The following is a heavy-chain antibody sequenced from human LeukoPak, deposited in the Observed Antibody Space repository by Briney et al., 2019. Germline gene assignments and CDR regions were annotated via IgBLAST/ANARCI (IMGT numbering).Heavy chain of an antibody. CDR1: GGSISSSSYY. V-gene: IGHV4-39*07. CDR3: ARVPAGYYGSGSQAAPPV. Sequence: PSETLSLTCTVSGGSISSSSYYWGWIRQPPGKGLEWIGSIYYSGSTYYNPSLKSRVTISVDTSKNQFSLKLSSVTAADTAVYYCARVPAGYYGSGSQAAPPVWGQGTMVTVSS. D-gene: IGHD3-10*01. J-gene: IGHJ3*01. CDR2: IYYSGST.